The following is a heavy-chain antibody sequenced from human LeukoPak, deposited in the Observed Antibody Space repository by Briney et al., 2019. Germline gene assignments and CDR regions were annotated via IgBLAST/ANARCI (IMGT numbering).Heavy chain of an antibody. Sequence: SETLSLTCTVSGGSISSSSYFWGWIRQPPGKGLEWIGSIYYSGSTYYNPSLKSRVTISVDTSKNQFSLKLSSVTAADTAVYYCARHRMYYYDSSGRGVADAFDIWGQGTMVTVSS. J-gene: IGHJ3*02. V-gene: IGHV4-39*01. CDR3: ARHRMYYYDSSGRGVADAFDI. D-gene: IGHD3-22*01. CDR1: GGSISSSSYF. CDR2: IYYSGST.